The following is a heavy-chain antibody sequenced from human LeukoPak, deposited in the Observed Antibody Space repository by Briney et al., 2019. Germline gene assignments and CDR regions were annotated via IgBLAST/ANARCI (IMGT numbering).Heavy chain of an antibody. Sequence: PGGSLRLPCAASGFTFSSYEMNWVRQAPGKGLEWVSYISSSGSTIYYADSVKGRFTISRDNAKNSLYLQMNSLRAEDTAVYYCARDRQWQIFDYWGQGTLVTVSS. CDR1: GFTFSSYE. CDR3: ARDRQWQIFDY. CDR2: ISSSGSTI. V-gene: IGHV3-48*03. D-gene: IGHD6-19*01. J-gene: IGHJ4*02.